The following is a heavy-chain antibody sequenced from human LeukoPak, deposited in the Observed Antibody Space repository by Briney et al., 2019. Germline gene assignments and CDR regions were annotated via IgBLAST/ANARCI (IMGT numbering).Heavy chain of an antibody. D-gene: IGHD3-10*01. CDR3: AKDRSSGSSPFDP. CDR2: ISYDGSNK. CDR1: GFTFSSYA. V-gene: IGHV3-30*18. J-gene: IGHJ5*02. Sequence: GGSLRLSCAASGFTFSSYAMSWVRQAPGKGLEWVAVISYDGSNKYYADSVKGRFTISRDNSKNTLYLQMNSLRAEDTAVYYCAKDRSSGSSPFDPWGQGTLVTVSS.